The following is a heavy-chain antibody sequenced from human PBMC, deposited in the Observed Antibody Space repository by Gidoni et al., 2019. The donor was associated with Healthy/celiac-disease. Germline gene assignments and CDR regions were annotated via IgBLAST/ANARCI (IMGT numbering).Heavy chain of an antibody. CDR3: TRDRSGSVVGSAYDAFDI. V-gene: IGHV3-49*04. Sequence: EVQLVESGGGLVQPGRSLRLSCTASGFTFGDDEMSWVRQAPGKGREWVGFIRSKAYCGTTEYAASVKGRFTISRDDSKSIAYLQMNSLKTEDTAVYYCTRDRSGSVVGSAYDAFDIWGQGTMVTVSS. CDR1: GFTFGDDE. D-gene: IGHD3-10*01. CDR2: IRSKAYCGTT. J-gene: IGHJ3*02.